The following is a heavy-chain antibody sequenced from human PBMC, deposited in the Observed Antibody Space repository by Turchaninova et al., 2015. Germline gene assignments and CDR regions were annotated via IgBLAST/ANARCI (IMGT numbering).Heavy chain of an antibody. J-gene: IGHJ5*02. CDR2: IQQSGST. V-gene: IGHV4-38-2*01. CDR3: ARAIAARGAYNWFDP. CDR1: GYTISSGYY. Sequence: QVQLQESGPGLVKPSEPLSLTCAVSGYTISSGYYWGWIRQPPGKGVEGIGGIQQSGSTYYNPSLKSRVTISVDTSKNQCSRKLSSVTAADTAVYYCARAIAARGAYNWFDPWGQGTLVTVSS. D-gene: IGHD6-6*01.